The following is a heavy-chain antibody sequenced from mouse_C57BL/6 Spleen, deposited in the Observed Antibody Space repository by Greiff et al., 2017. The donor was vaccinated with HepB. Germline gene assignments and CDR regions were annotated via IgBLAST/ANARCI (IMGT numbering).Heavy chain of an antibody. CDR1: GFTFSSYA. CDR2: ISDGGSYT. V-gene: IGHV5-4*03. D-gene: IGHD1-1*01. Sequence: DVKLVESGGGLVKPGGSLKLSCAASGFTFSSYAMSWVRQTPEKRLEWVATISDGGSYTYYPDNVKGRFTISRDNAKNNLYLQMSHLKSEDTAMYYCARGDYYGSSPYFDYWGQGTTLTVSS. J-gene: IGHJ2*01. CDR3: ARGDYYGSSPYFDY.